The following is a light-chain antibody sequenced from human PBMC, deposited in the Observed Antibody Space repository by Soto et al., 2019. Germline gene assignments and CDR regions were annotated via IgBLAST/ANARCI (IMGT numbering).Light chain of an antibody. V-gene: IGKV3-20*01. Sequence: EIVLTQSPGTLSLSPGERATLSCRASQSVSKIYLAWYQQKPGQAPRLLMFGVSSRATGIPDRFSGSGSGTDFTLTISRLEPGDFAVYYCQQYGTLPWTFGQGTKVEIK. J-gene: IGKJ1*01. CDR1: QSVSKIY. CDR3: QQYGTLPWT. CDR2: GVS.